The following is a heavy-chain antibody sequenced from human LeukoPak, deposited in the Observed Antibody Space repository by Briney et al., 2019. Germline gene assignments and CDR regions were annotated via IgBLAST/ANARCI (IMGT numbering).Heavy chain of an antibody. J-gene: IGHJ6*03. D-gene: IGHD3-3*01. CDR2: IIPIFGTA. Sequence: SVKVSCKASGGTFSSYAISWVRQPPGQGLEWMGGIIPIFGTANYAQKFQGRVTITTDESTSTAYMELSSLRSEDTAVYYCARDTQYYDFWSGYYLTPTNYYYYMDVWGKGTTVTVSS. CDR1: GGTFSSYA. CDR3: ARDTQYYDFWSGYYLTPTNYYYYMDV. V-gene: IGHV1-69*05.